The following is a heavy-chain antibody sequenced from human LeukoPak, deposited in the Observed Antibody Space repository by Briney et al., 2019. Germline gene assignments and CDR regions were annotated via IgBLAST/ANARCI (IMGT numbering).Heavy chain of an antibody. J-gene: IGHJ4*02. CDR2: ISGTGATT. D-gene: IGHD3/OR15-3a*01. CDR1: GFTFNNYA. CDR3: AKDQRFEDLDDY. Sequence: GGSLRLSCAGSGFTFNNYAMSWVRQAPGKGLEWVSAISGTGATTYYADSVKGRFAISRDNSKNTLYLQMSSLRAEDTAVYYCAKDQRFEDLDDYRGQGTLVTVSS. V-gene: IGHV3-23*01.